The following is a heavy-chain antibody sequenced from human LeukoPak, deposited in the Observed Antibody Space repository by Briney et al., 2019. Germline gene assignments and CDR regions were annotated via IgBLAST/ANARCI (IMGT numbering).Heavy chain of an antibody. Sequence: PGGSLRLSCAASGFTFSSYEMNWVRQAPGKGLEWVSYISNSGRTIFYADSVKGRFTVSRDNAKNSLYLQMNSLRAEDTAVYYCVRRYCSSTSCTLDSWGQGTPVTVSS. CDR3: VRRYCSSTSCTLDS. V-gene: IGHV3-48*03. J-gene: IGHJ4*02. D-gene: IGHD2-2*01. CDR1: GFTFSSYE. CDR2: ISNSGRTI.